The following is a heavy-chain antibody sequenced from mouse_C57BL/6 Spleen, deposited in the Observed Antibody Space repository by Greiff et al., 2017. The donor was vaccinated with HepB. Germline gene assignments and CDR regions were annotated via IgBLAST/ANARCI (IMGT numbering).Heavy chain of an antibody. V-gene: IGHV5-15*01. CDR1: GFTFSDYG. J-gene: IGHJ3*01. D-gene: IGHD2-3*01. CDR2: ISNLAYSI. Sequence: VQLKESGGGLVQPGGSLKLSCAASGFTFSDYGMAWVRQAPRKGPEWVAFISNLAYSIYYADTVTGRFTISRENAKNTLYLEMSSLRSEDTAMYYCARSYDGYSWFAYWGQGTLVTVSA. CDR3: ARSYDGYSWFAY.